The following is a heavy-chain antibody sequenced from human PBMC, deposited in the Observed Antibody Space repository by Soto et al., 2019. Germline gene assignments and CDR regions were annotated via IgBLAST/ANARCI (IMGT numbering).Heavy chain of an antibody. D-gene: IGHD3-10*01. CDR3: EREGGSMVRGYDAFDI. V-gene: IGHV4-34*01. CDR2: INHSGST. J-gene: IGHJ3*02. CDR1: GGSFSGYY. Sequence: SETLSLTCAVYGGSFSGYYWSWIRQPPGKGLEWIGEINHSGSTNYNPSLKSRVTISVDRYKNQFSLKLSSVTAADTAVYYCEREGGSMVRGYDAFDIWGQGTMVTVSS.